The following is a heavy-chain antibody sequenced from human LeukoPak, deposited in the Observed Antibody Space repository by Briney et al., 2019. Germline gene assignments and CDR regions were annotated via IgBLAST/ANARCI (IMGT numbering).Heavy chain of an antibody. CDR2: IYYSGST. J-gene: IGHJ4*02. CDR1: GGSISSYY. CDR3: AKESPSRGRYFDY. V-gene: IGHV4-59*01. Sequence: KASETLSLTCTVSGGSISSYYWSWIRQPPGKGLEWIGYIYYSGSTNYNPSLKRRVTISVDTSKNQFSLKLSSVTAEDTAVYYCAKESPSRGRYFDYWGQGTLVTVSS. D-gene: IGHD1-26*01.